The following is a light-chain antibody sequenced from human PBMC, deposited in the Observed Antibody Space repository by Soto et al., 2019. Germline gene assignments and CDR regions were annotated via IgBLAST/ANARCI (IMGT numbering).Light chain of an antibody. V-gene: IGKV1-5*03. CDR2: EAS. CDR1: QSISSW. CDR3: QQYNSYPWT. Sequence: IQMTQSPSNLSASVGTRATITCRASQSISSWLAWYQQKPGKAPKLLIYEASSLKSGVPSRFSGSGSGTEFTLTITSLQPDDFATYYCQQYNSYPWTFGQGTKVDIK. J-gene: IGKJ1*01.